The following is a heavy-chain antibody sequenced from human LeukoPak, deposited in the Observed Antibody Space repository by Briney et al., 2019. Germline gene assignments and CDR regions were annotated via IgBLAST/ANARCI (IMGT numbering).Heavy chain of an antibody. J-gene: IGHJ4*02. CDR1: GFTFSSYS. D-gene: IGHD6-13*01. Sequence: GGSLRLSCAASGFTFSSYSMNWVRQAPGKGLEWVSSISSSSSYIYYADSVKGRFTISRDNAKNSLYLQMNSLRAEDTAVYYCAKDSRTTYDSSWLYYFDSWGQGTLVTVSS. V-gene: IGHV3-21*04. CDR3: AKDSRTTYDSSWLYYFDS. CDR2: ISSSSSYI.